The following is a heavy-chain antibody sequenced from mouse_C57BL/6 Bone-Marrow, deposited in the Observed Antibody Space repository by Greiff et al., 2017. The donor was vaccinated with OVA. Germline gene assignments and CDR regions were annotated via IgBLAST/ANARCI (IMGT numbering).Heavy chain of an antibody. CDR2: ISSGGSYT. Sequence: EVKLMESGGDLVKPGGSLKLSCAASGFTFSSYGMSWVRQTPDKRLEWVATISSGGSYTYYPDSVKGRCTISRDNAKNTLYLQMSSLQAEDTAMYYCARDYYGRTRGAMDYWGQGTSVTVSS. CDR3: ARDYYGRTRGAMDY. V-gene: IGHV5-6*01. CDR1: GFTFSSYG. D-gene: IGHD1-2*01. J-gene: IGHJ4*01.